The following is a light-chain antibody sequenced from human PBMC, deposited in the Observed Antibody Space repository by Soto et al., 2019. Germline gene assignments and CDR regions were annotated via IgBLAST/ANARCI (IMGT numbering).Light chain of an antibody. CDR2: GAS. CDR1: QSISSSY. J-gene: IGKJ1*01. V-gene: IGKV3-20*01. Sequence: EVVLTQSPGTLSLSPGERATLSCRASQSISSSYLAWYQQKPDQAPRLLIYGASSRAADIPDRFSGSGSGTDFTLTISRLEPEDFAVYYCQQYGSSLPWTFGQGTKVEIK. CDR3: QQYGSSLPWT.